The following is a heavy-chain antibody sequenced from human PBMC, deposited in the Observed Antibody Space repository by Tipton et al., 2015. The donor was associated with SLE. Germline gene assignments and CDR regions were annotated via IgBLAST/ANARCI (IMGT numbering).Heavy chain of an antibody. CDR1: GGSIRSHY. CDR2: IYYSGST. V-gene: IGHV4-59*11. Sequence: TLSLTCTVSGGSIRSHYWSWMRQPLGKGLELIGYIYYSGSTIYNPSLKSRVSISVDTSKDQFSLKLSSVTAADTAVYYCARILGRYNLGGSRVDYWGQGTLVTVSS. CDR3: ARILGRYNLGGSRVDY. J-gene: IGHJ4*02. D-gene: IGHD5-24*01.